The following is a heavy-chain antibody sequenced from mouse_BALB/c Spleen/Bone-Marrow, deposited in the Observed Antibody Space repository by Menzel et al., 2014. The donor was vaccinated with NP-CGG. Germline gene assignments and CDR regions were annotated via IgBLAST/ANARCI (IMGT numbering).Heavy chain of an antibody. CDR1: GYTFTTYT. CDR2: INPSSGYT. D-gene: IGHD2-3*01. CDR3: ARRDDGYVFFDY. J-gene: IGHJ2*01. Sequence: VQVVESGAELARPGASVKMSCRASGYTFTTYTIHWVRQRPGQGLEWIGYINPSSGYTNYIQKFKDKATLTADKSSSTAYMQLSSLTSEDSAVHYCARRDDGYVFFDYWGQGTTLTVSS. V-gene: IGHV1-4*01.